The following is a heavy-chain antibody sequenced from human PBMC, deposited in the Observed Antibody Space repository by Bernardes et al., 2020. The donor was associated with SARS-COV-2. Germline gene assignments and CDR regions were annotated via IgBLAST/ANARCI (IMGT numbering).Heavy chain of an antibody. J-gene: IGHJ5*02. CDR3: ARAHDDGARYVGGWFDP. V-gene: IGHV1-18*01. CDR1: GYSFTNYG. Sequence: ASVKVSCKASGYSFTNYGISWVRQAPGQGLEWVGWISAYNGNTNYAQRLQGRVTLTTDTSTSTAYMELRFLDSDDTAVYYCARAHDDGARYVGGWFDPWGQGTLVTVSS. D-gene: IGHD5-12*01. CDR2: ISAYNGNT.